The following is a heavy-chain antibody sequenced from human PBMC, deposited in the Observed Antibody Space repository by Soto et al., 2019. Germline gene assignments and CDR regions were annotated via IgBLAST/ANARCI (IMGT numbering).Heavy chain of an antibody. D-gene: IGHD3-3*01. CDR2: IYYSGST. V-gene: IGHV4-31*03. Sequence: QVQLQESGPGLVKPSQTLSLTCTVSGGSISSGCCYWIWIRQHPGKGLEWIGYIYYSGSTYYNPSQKRRVTIAAETSKSQFSLKLCSLTAAATAVYYCATVSTVEYSEFWSGYYDWFEPWDQGTQVTVSS. CDR1: GGSISSGCCY. CDR3: ATVSTVEYSEFWSGYYDWFEP. J-gene: IGHJ5*02.